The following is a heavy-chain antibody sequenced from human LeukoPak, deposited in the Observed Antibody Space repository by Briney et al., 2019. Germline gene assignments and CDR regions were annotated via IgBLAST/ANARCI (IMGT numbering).Heavy chain of an antibody. CDR1: GYTLTELS. Sequence: ASVKVSSKVSGYTLTELSMHWVRQAPGKGLEWMGGFDPEDGETIYAQKFQGRVTMTEDTSTDTAYMELSSLRSEDTAVYYCATDYRRGYDILTGYYWGQGTLVTVSS. V-gene: IGHV1-24*01. CDR3: ATDYRRGYDILTGYY. D-gene: IGHD3-9*01. J-gene: IGHJ4*02. CDR2: FDPEDGET.